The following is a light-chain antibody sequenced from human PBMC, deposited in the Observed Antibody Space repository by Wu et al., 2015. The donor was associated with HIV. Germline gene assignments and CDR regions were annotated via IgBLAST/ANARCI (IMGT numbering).Light chain of an antibody. J-gene: IGKJ1*01. CDR1: QSISSW. CDR3: QQYNSYPVT. CDR2: KAS. V-gene: IGKV1-5*03. Sequence: DIQMTQSPSTLSASVGDRVTITCRASQSISSWLAWYQQKPGKAPKLLIYKASNLESGVPSRFSGSGSGTEFTLTTSSLQPDDFATYYCQQYNSYPVTFGQGTKVEIK.